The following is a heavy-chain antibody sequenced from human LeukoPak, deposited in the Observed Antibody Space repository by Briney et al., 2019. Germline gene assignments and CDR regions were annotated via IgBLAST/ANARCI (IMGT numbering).Heavy chain of an antibody. D-gene: IGHD5-18*01. J-gene: IGHJ6*03. CDR3: TRQDREYSYGSIPAYYMDV. V-gene: IGHV3-73*01. CDR2: IRSKANSYAT. CDR1: GFTFSGSA. Sequence: GGSLRLSCAASGFTFSGSAMHWVRQASGKGLEWVGRIRSKANSYATAYAASVKGRFTISRDDSKNTAYLQMNSLKTEDTAVYYCTRQDREYSYGSIPAYYMDVWGKGTTVTISS.